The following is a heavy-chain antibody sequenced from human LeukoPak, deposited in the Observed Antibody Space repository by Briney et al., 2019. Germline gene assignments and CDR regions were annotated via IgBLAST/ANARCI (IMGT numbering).Heavy chain of an antibody. Sequence: GESLKISCQGSGYNFPDYWIGWVRQLPGKGLEWIGILYPDDSDTKYSPSFQGQVTISVDMSISTAYLQWSGLQASDTAIYYCAVIYAVVGTFDIWGQGTVVTVSS. V-gene: IGHV5-51*01. D-gene: IGHD2-8*01. CDR3: AVIYAVVGTFDI. CDR1: GYNFPDYW. CDR2: LYPDDSDT. J-gene: IGHJ3*02.